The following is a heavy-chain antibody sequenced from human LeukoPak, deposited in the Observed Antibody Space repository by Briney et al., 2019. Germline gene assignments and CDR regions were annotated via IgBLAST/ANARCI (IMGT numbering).Heavy chain of an antibody. CDR2: IDTDGSFT. Sequence: GGSLRLSCAASGFTFSSYWMHWVHQAPGKGLVWVSRIDTDGSFTSYADSVRGRFTISRDNAKNTLYLQMSSLRAEDTAVYYCIRGTVGAPGNDYWGQGTLVTVSS. V-gene: IGHV3-74*01. J-gene: IGHJ4*02. CDR3: IRGTVGAPGNDY. CDR1: GFTFSSYW. D-gene: IGHD1-26*01.